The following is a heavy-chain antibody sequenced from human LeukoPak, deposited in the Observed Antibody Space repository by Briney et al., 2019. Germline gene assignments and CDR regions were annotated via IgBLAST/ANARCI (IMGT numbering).Heavy chain of an antibody. Sequence: ASVKVSCTASGYTFTSYGISWVRQAPGQGLEWMGWISAYNGNTNYAQKLQGRVTMTTDTSTSTAYMELRSLRSDDTAVYYCAKSGRDGSGSYYKDYWGQGTLVTVSS. D-gene: IGHD3-10*01. J-gene: IGHJ4*02. CDR3: AKSGRDGSGSYYKDY. CDR2: ISAYNGNT. CDR1: GYTFTSYG. V-gene: IGHV1-18*01.